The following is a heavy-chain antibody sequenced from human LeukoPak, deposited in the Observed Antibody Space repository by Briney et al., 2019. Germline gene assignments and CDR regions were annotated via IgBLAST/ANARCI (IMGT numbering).Heavy chain of an antibody. V-gene: IGHV3-7*01. Sequence: GGSLRLSCATSGFTFSHYGMHWVRQAPGKGLEWVANIKQDGSEKYYVDSVKGRFTISRDNAKNSLYLQMNSLRAEDTAVYYCARARGEYQLLWDYYYMDVWGKGTTVTVSS. CDR2: IKQDGSEK. J-gene: IGHJ6*03. D-gene: IGHD2-2*01. CDR3: ARARGEYQLLWDYYYMDV. CDR1: GFTFSHYG.